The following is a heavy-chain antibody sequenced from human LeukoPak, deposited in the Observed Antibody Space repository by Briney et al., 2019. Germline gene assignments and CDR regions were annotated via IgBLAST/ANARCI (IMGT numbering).Heavy chain of an antibody. Sequence: GGSLRLSCAASGFTFSSYAMTWVRQAPGKGLEWVSAISGSGGSTYYADSVKGRFTISRDNSKNTLYLQMNSLRAEDTAVYYCARGGYTSSWHTDYWGQGTLVTVSS. CDR2: ISGSGGST. V-gene: IGHV3-23*01. CDR1: GFTFSSYA. J-gene: IGHJ4*02. D-gene: IGHD6-13*01. CDR3: ARGGYTSSWHTDY.